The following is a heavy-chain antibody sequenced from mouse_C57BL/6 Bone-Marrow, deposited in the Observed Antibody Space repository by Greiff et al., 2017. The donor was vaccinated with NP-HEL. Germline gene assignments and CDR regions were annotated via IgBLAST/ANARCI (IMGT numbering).Heavy chain of an antibody. CDR1: GYSFTGYY. CDR2: INPSTGGT. D-gene: IGHD1-1*01. CDR3: ARRDGGSSYVDY. Sequence: EVKLMESGPELVKPGASVKISCKASGYSFTGYYMNWVKQSPEKSLEWIGEINPSTGGTTYNQKFKTKATLTVDKSSSTAYMQLKSLTSEDSAVYYCARRDGGSSYVDYWGQGTTLTVSS. V-gene: IGHV1-42*01. J-gene: IGHJ2*01.